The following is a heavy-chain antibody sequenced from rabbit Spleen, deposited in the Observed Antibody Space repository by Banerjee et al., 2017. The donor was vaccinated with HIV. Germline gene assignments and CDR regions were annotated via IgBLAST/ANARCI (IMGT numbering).Heavy chain of an antibody. CDR2: IDPVFGIT. D-gene: IGHD1-1*01. Sequence: QEQLVESGGGLVKPEGSLTLTCTASGFSFSNGYVMCWVRQAPGKGLEWIGYIDPVFGITYYANWVNGRFSISRENAQNTVFLQMTSLTAADTATYFCARDLVAVIGWNFNLWGPGTLVTVS. V-gene: IGHV1S45*01. CDR3: ARDLVAVIGWNFNL. CDR1: GFSFSNGYV. J-gene: IGHJ4*01.